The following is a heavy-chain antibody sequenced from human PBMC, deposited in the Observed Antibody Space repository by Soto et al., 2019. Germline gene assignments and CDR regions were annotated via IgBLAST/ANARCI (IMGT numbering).Heavy chain of an antibody. CDR2: ISPYNGNT. V-gene: IGHV1-18*04. J-gene: IGHJ5*02. CDR1: GYPFTNYV. Sequence: ASVKVSCKTSGYPFTNYVISWVRQAPGQGLEWMGWISPYNGNTNYAQKFQGRVTMTTDTSTATAYMELRSPRSDDTAVYYCAREKNRSGIDPWGQGTLVTVSS. D-gene: IGHD1-26*01. CDR3: AREKNRSGIDP.